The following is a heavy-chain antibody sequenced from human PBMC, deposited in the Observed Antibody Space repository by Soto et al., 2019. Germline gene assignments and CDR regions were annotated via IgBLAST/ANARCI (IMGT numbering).Heavy chain of an antibody. J-gene: IGHJ4*02. Sequence: GESLKISCKGSGYSFTSYWIGWVRQMPGKGLEWMGIIYPGDSDTRYSPSFQGQVTISADKSISTAYLQWSSLKASDTAVYYCARLLGAIFGVVIGLDYWGQGTLVTVSS. CDR1: GYSFTSYW. V-gene: IGHV5-51*01. CDR2: IYPGDSDT. CDR3: ARLLGAIFGVVIGLDY. D-gene: IGHD3-3*01.